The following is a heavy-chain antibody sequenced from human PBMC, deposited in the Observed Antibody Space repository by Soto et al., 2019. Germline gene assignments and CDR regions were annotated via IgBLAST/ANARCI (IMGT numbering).Heavy chain of an antibody. D-gene: IGHD6-13*01. CDR1: GFTFRSFG. V-gene: IGHV3-30*18. Sequence: QVQLVESGGGVIQPGTSLSLSCASSGFTFRSFGMYWVRQAPGKGLEWVAVVSYDGNHKYSADSVKGRFTVSRDNAKNMLYLQMNSLRGEDTAVYYCAKDVGQQLVLNYGMDVWGQGTTVTVSS. J-gene: IGHJ6*02. CDR2: VSYDGNHK. CDR3: AKDVGQQLVLNYGMDV.